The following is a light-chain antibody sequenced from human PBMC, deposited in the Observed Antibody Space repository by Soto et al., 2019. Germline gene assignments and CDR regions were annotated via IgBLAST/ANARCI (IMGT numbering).Light chain of an antibody. V-gene: IGKV1-39*01. J-gene: IGKJ3*01. CDR2: AAT. Sequence: DIQMTQSPSSLSASVGDRVTITCRASQSISSYLNWYQQKPGKAPKLLIYAATSLQSGVPSRFSGSGSGTDFTLIISSLQPEDFATYYCQQSYSTLSFTFGPGTKVDIK. CDR3: QQSYSTLSFT. CDR1: QSISSY.